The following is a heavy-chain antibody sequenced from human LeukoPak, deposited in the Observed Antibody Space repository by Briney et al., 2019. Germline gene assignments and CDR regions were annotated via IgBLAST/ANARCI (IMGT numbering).Heavy chain of an antibody. D-gene: IGHD5-18*01. J-gene: IGHJ6*02. V-gene: IGHV3-74*01. CDR2: INSDGSIT. Sequence: GGSLRLSCAASGFTFTTYWMHWVRQALGKGLVWVSHINSDGSITSYADSVKGRFTISRDNAKNTLYLQMNSLRAEDTAVYYCARDAVDTANAVWGQGTTVTVSS. CDR3: ARDAVDTANAV. CDR1: GFTFTTYW.